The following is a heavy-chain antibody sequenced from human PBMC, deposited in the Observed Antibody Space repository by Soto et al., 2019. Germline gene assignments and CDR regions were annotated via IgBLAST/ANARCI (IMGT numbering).Heavy chain of an antibody. CDR3: AGMGADVGYYYDRSGLGDAFDI. D-gene: IGHD3-22*01. CDR1: GYTFTSYG. CDR2: ISAYNGNT. Sequence: ASVMVPCKDSGYTFTSYGISWVRQAPGQGLEWMGWISAYNGNTNYAQKLQGRVTMTTDTSTSKAYMELRSLRSDDTAVYYCAGMGADVGYYYDRSGLGDAFDIRGQ. V-gene: IGHV1-18*01. J-gene: IGHJ3*02.